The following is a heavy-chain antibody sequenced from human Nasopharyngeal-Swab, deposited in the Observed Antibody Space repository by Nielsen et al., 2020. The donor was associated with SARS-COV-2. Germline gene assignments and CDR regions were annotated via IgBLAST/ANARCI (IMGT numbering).Heavy chain of an antibody. Sequence: LRLSCTVSGGSISSGGYYWSWIRQHPGKGLDWIVYIYYSGSTYYNPCLKSRVTISVDTSKNQFSLKLSSVTAADTAVYYCERGATIFGVVAYGMDVWGQGTTVTVSS. CDR2: IYYSGST. V-gene: IGHV4-31*03. J-gene: IGHJ6*02. D-gene: IGHD3-3*01. CDR3: ERGATIFGVVAYGMDV. CDR1: GGSISSGGYY.